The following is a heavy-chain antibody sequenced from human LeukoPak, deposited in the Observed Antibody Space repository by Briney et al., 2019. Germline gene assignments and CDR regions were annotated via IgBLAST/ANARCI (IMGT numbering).Heavy chain of an antibody. CDR1: GFTFSSYS. CDR2: ISSSSSYI. V-gene: IGHV3-21*01. J-gene: IGHJ4*02. D-gene: IGHD6-19*01. CDR3: ARSDSSGWPYYFDY. Sequence: GGSPRLSCAASGFTFSSYSMNWVRQAPGKGLEWVSSISSSSSYIYYADSVKGRFTISRDNAKNSLYLQMNSLRAEDTAVYYCARSDSSGWPYYFDYWGQGTLVTVSS.